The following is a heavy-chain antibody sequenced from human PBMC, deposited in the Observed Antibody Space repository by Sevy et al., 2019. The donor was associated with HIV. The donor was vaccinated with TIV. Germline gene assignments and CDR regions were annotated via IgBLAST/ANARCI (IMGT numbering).Heavy chain of an antibody. J-gene: IGHJ4*02. CDR1: GYTFTSYG. D-gene: IGHD6-13*01. CDR3: ARGEAAGGTLIDY. Sequence: ASVKVSCKASGYTFTSYGISWVRQAPGQGLEWMGWINGYNGNTNYGQKLQGRVTMTTDTSTNTAYMELRSLRSDDTAVYYCARGEAAGGTLIDYWGQGTLVTVSS. V-gene: IGHV1-18*04. CDR2: INGYNGNT.